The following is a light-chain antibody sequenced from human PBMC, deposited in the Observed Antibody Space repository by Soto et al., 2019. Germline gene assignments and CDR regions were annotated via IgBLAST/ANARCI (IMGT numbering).Light chain of an antibody. Sequence: EIVLTQSPATLSLSPGERATLSCRASQSVTSSYLAWYQQKPGQAPRLLIYGESSRATGIPDRFSGSGSGTDFTLTISRLEPEDFAVYYCQQYGSSPPTFGQGTKVEIK. CDR1: QSVTSSY. J-gene: IGKJ1*01. CDR2: GES. V-gene: IGKV3-20*01. CDR3: QQYGSSPPT.